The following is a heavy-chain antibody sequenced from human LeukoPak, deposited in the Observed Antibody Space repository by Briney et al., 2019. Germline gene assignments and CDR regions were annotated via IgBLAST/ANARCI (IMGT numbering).Heavy chain of an antibody. CDR3: ARESSRHDYGDYRY. Sequence: EASVKVSCKVSGYTLTELSMHWVRQAPGKGLEWMGGFDPEDGETIYAQKFQGRVTMTEDTSTDTAYMELSSLRSEDAAVYYCARESSRHDYGDYRYWGQGTLVTVSS. V-gene: IGHV1-24*01. CDR2: FDPEDGET. J-gene: IGHJ4*02. CDR1: GYTLTELS. D-gene: IGHD4-17*01.